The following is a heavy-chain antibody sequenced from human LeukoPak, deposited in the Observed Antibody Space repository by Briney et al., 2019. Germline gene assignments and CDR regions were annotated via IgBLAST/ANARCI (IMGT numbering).Heavy chain of an antibody. V-gene: IGHV3-48*01. CDR3: ARDYDCSGGSCYSYYFDY. D-gene: IGHD2-15*01. J-gene: IGHJ4*02. CDR1: GFTFSSYS. CDR2: ISSRSSTI. Sequence: PGGSLRLSCAASGFTFSSYSMNWVRQAPGKGLEWVSYISSRSSTIYYADSVKGRITISRDNAKNSLYLKMNSLRAEDTAVYYCARDYDCSGGSCYSYYFDYWGQGTLVTVSS.